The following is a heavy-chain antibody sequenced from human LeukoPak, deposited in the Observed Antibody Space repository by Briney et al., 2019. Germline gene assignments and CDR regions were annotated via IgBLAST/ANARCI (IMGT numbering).Heavy chain of an antibody. CDR2: IYNSGYT. Sequence: SQTLSLTCTVSGGSISSDNYYWSWIRQPAGKGLEWIGRIYNSGYTNYNPSLKSRFTISVDTSKNEFSLKLSSVTAADTAVYYCARSRGLVGAVDRSTFDYWGQGILVTVSS. D-gene: IGHD1-26*01. CDR1: GGSISSDNYY. CDR3: ARSRGLVGAVDRSTFDY. V-gene: IGHV4-61*02. J-gene: IGHJ4*02.